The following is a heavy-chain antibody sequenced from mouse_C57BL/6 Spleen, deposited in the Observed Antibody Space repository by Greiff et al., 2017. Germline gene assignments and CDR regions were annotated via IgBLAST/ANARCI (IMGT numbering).Heavy chain of an antibody. J-gene: IGHJ3*01. V-gene: IGHV1-82*01. Sequence: QVQLQQSGPELVKPGASVKISCKASGYAFSSSWLNWVKQRPGQGLEWIGRIYPGDGDTTSTGQFKGKATLSADKSSSTAYMQLSSLTSEDSAVYFCAREEIYDGYYGGFAYWGQGTLVTVSA. CDR1: GYAFSSSW. D-gene: IGHD2-3*01. CDR3: AREEIYDGYYGGFAY. CDR2: IYPGDGDT.